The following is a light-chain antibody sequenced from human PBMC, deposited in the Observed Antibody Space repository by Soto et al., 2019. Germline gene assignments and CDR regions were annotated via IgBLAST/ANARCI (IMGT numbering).Light chain of an antibody. J-gene: IGLJ3*02. Sequence: QSVLTQPPSASGTPGQRVTISCSGGKSDIGSNTVYWFQQFPGTAPRLVIYTNNQRPSGVPDRFSGSKSGTSASLVISGLQSEDEADYYCPTWDDSLHVCVFGGGTKLTVL. V-gene: IGLV1-44*01. CDR2: TNN. CDR1: KSDIGSNT. CDR3: PTWDDSLHVCV.